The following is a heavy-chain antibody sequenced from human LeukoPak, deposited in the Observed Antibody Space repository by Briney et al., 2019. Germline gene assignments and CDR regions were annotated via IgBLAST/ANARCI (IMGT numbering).Heavy chain of an antibody. V-gene: IGHV3-23*01. CDR1: GFAFSSYA. J-gene: IGHJ4*03. Sequence: PGGSLRLSCAASGFAFSSYAMRWVRQAPGKGLEWVSATGGSGESSYYADSVRGRFTISRDNSKNTLYLQMNSLRAEDTAIYYCAKPLYYGNSGYSYPDSYFYSSGDGGLVTVSS. CDR3: AKPLYYGNSGYSYPDSYFYS. CDR2: TGGSGESS. D-gene: IGHD3-22*01.